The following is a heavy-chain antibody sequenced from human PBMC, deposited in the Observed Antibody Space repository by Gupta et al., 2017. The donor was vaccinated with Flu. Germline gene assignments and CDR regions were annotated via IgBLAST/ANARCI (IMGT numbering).Heavy chain of an antibody. V-gene: IGHV3-30*18. CDR3: AKDSGGYQLLFRLFDP. CDR2: ISYHGGNI. Sequence: PGKGLEWVAAISYHGGNIYYADSVKGRFTISRDNSKNTLYLQMNSLRAEDTAVYYCAKDSGGYQLLFRLFDPWGQGTLVTVSS. D-gene: IGHD2-2*01. J-gene: IGHJ5*02.